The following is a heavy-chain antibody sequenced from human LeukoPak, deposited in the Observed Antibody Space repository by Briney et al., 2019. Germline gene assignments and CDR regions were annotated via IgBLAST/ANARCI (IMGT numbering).Heavy chain of an antibody. Sequence: RKITKKRLVWVSRVNSDGSSTSYADSVKGRFTISRDNAKNTLYLQMNSLRAEDTAVYYCARTADIPFDYWGQGTLVTVSS. CDR3: ARTADIPFDY. J-gene: IGHJ4*02. CDR2: VNSDGSST. V-gene: IGHV3-74*01. D-gene: IGHD2-2*01.